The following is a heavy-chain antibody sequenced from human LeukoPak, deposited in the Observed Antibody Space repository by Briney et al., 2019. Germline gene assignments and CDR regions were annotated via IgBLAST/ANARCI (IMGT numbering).Heavy chain of an antibody. Sequence: PGRSLRLSCAASGFTFSSYSMNWVRQAPGKGLEWVSSISSSSSYIYYADPVKGRFTISRDNAKNSLYLQMNSLRAEDTAVYYCARDRHSRRAFDYWGQGTLVTVSS. J-gene: IGHJ4*02. V-gene: IGHV3-21*01. D-gene: IGHD1-14*01. CDR3: ARDRHSRRAFDY. CDR2: ISSSSSYI. CDR1: GFTFSSYS.